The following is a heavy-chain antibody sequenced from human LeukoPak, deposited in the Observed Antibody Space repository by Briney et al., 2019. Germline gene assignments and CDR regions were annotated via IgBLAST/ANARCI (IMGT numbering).Heavy chain of an antibody. CDR3: ARAECVLGYGDLGGCLDY. V-gene: IGHV3-11*04. CDR2: ISSSGSTI. Sequence: PGGSLRLSCAASGFTFSDYYMSWIRQAPGKGLEWVSYISSSGSTIYYADSVKGRFTISRDNAKNSLYLQMNSLRAEDTAVYYCARAECVLGYGDLGGCLDYWGQGTLVTVSS. J-gene: IGHJ4*02. CDR1: GFTFSDYY. D-gene: IGHD4-17*01.